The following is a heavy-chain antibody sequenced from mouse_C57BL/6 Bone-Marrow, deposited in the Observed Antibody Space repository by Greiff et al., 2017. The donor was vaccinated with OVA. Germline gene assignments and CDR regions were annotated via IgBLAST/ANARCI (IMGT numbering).Heavy chain of an antibody. CDR1: GYTFPSYW. CDR2: IHPNSGST. V-gene: IGHV1-64*01. J-gene: IGHJ3*01. D-gene: IGHD5-5*01. Sequence: QVQLQQPGAELVKPGASVKLSCKASGYTFPSYWLHWVKQRPGQGLEWIGMIHPNSGSTNYNEKFKSKDTLTVVKSSSTAYMQLSSLTSEYSAVYYCAVPLYLAWFAYWGQGTLVTVSA. CDR3: AVPLYLAWFAY.